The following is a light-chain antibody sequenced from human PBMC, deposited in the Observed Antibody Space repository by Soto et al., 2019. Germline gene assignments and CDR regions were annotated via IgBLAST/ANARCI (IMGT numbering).Light chain of an antibody. J-gene: IGKJ4*01. CDR1: QSIGSY. Sequence: DIQMTQSPSSLSASVVNRATITCRASQSIGSYLSWYQQKPGKAPTLHINVASTFQSGVPSRCSGSGSGTDFTLTISSLQAEDFATYYCQQSASTPRTFGGGTRVEIK. CDR3: QQSASTPRT. V-gene: IGKV1-39*01. CDR2: VAS.